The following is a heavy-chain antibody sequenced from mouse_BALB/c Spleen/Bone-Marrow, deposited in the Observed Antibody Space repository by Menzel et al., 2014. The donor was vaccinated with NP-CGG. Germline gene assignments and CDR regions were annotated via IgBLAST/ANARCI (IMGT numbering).Heavy chain of an antibody. Sequence: VQLQESGPELVRPGVSVKISCKGSGYTFTDYAMHWVKQSHAKSLEWIGVISTYSGNTNYNQKFKGKATMTVDKSSSTAYTELARLTSEDSAIYYCARAGYGSSYDWFAYWGQGTLVTVSA. J-gene: IGHJ3*01. V-gene: IGHV1-67*01. D-gene: IGHD1-1*01. CDR1: GYTFTDYA. CDR2: ISTYSGNT. CDR3: ARAGYGSSYDWFAY.